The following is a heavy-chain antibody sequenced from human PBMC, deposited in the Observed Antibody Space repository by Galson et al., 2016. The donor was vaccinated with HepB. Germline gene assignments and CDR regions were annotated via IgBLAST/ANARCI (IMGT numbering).Heavy chain of an antibody. Sequence: SLRLSCAASGFTFSSYSMNWVRQAPGKGLEWVSFISSSGRYIYYADSVKGRFTISRDNAKNSLYLQMNSLRAEDTAVYYCARDVVGAAFDSWGQGTLVTVSS. CDR3: ARDVVGAAFDS. V-gene: IGHV3-21*01. CDR1: GFTFSSYS. D-gene: IGHD1-26*01. CDR2: ISSSGRYI. J-gene: IGHJ4*02.